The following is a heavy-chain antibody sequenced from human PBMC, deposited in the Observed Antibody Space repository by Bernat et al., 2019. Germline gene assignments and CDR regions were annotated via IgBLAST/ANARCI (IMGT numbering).Heavy chain of an antibody. V-gene: IGHV3-23*01. D-gene: IGHD6-13*01. J-gene: IGHJ4*02. CDR3: AKEGIAVPGNY. CDR2: ISGSGDST. CDR1: GFTFSIYV. Sequence: EVQLLESGGGLVQPGGSLRLSCAASGFTFSIYVMSWVRQAPGKGLEWVSSISGSGDSTYHADSVKGRFTISRDNSKNTLYLQMNSLRVEDTAVYYCAKEGIAVPGNYWGQGTLVTVSS.